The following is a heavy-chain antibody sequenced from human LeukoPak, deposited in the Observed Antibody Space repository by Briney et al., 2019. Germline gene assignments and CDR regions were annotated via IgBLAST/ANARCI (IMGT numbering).Heavy chain of an antibody. CDR1: GFIFSSYE. Sequence: GGSLRLSCAASGFIFSSYEMNWVRQASGKGLEWVSYISTSGSTIYYADSVKGRFTISRDNAKNSPYLQMNSLRAEDTAVYYCARDYLVAAAGTYYWGQGTLVTVSS. D-gene: IGHD6-13*01. CDR3: ARDYLVAAAGTYY. CDR2: ISTSGSTI. J-gene: IGHJ4*02. V-gene: IGHV3-48*03.